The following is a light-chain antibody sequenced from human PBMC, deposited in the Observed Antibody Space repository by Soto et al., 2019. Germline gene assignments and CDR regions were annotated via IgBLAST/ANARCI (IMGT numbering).Light chain of an antibody. Sequence: QTVVTQEPSFSVSPGGTVTLTCGLTSGSVSTNYYPSWYQQTPGQAPRALIYTTNIRSFGVPDRFSGSILGNKAALTITGAQADDESDYYCMVFLGNGNWVLGGGTKVTVL. CDR2: TTN. CDR3: MVFLGNGNWV. J-gene: IGLJ3*02. CDR1: SGSVSTNYY. V-gene: IGLV8-61*01.